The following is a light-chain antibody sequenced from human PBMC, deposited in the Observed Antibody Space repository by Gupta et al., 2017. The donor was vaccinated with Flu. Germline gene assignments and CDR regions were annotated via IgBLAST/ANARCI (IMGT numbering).Light chain of an antibody. CDR2: LGS. Sequence: DMVMSQSPLSLPVTPGEPASISCRSSQSLLHSNGYNYVDWYLQKPGQSPQLLIYLGSNRASGVPDRFSGSGSGTDFTLKISRVEAEDVGVYYCMQALQTRTFGPGTKVDIK. J-gene: IGKJ3*01. CDR3: MQALQTRT. CDR1: QSLLHSNGYNY. V-gene: IGKV2-28*01.